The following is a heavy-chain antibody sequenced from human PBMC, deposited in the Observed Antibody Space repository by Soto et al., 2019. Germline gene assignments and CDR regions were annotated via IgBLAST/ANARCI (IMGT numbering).Heavy chain of an antibody. D-gene: IGHD2-15*01. J-gene: IGHJ4*02. Sequence: SETLSLTCTVSGGSISTPAHYWSWITQPPGNALEWSGYLYYSGSTCYNPSLKGPMTISVDTSKNQFCLKLSSVKAADTAVYYCARGGSGGSCYSGAPTDYWGQGTLVTVSS. CDR2: LYYSGST. CDR1: GGSISTPAHY. V-gene: IGHV4-30-4*01. CDR3: ARGGSGGSCYSGAPTDY.